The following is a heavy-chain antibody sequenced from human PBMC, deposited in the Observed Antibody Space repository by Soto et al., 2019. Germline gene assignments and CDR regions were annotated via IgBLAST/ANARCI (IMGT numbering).Heavy chain of an antibody. CDR3: ARADYGDYMGY. V-gene: IGHV4-59*01. CDR2: IYYSGST. J-gene: IGHJ4*02. D-gene: IGHD3-16*01. Sequence: SETLSLTCTVSGGSISSYYWSWIRQPPGKGLEWIGYIYYSGSTNYNPSLKSRVTISVDTSKNQFSLKLSSVTAADTAVYYCARADYGDYMGYWGQGTLVTVSS. CDR1: GGSISSYY.